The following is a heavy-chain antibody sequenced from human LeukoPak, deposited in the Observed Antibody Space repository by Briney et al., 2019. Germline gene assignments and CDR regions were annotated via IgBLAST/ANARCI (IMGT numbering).Heavy chain of an antibody. D-gene: IGHD2-15*01. CDR1: GYTFTGYY. Sequence: ASVKVSCKASGYTFTGYYMHWVRQAPGRGLEWMGWINPNSGGTNYAQKFQGRVTMTRDTSISTAYMELSRLRSDDTAVYYCARDKGIVVVVAATLDYWGQGTLVTVSS. CDR3: ARDKGIVVVVAATLDY. V-gene: IGHV1-2*02. J-gene: IGHJ4*02. CDR2: INPNSGGT.